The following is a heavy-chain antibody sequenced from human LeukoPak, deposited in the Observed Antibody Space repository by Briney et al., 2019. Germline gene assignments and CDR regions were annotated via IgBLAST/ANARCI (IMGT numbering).Heavy chain of an antibody. Sequence: PGGSLRLSCGASGFPFSSYAMSWGRRAPGKGVGWGSAIIGSGGSTYYSDSVKGRFTISRDNSKNTLYLQMNSLRAEDTAVYYCANGFYFDYWGQGTLVTVSS. CDR2: IIGSGGST. CDR3: ANGFYFDY. J-gene: IGHJ4*02. V-gene: IGHV3-23*01. CDR1: GFPFSSYA. D-gene: IGHD5-12*01.